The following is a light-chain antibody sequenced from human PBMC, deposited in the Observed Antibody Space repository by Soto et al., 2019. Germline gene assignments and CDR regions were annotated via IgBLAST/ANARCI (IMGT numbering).Light chain of an antibody. CDR3: QHYGSPWT. V-gene: IGKV3-20*01. CDR1: QSVSSY. CDR2: GAS. Sequence: ELVMPPSPAPRSVSPGERAHLSCRASQSVSSYLAWYQPQPGQAPSLLIYGASRRATGIPDRFSGSGSGTDFTLTIRRLEPEDFAVYYCQHYGSPWTFGQGTKV. J-gene: IGKJ1*01.